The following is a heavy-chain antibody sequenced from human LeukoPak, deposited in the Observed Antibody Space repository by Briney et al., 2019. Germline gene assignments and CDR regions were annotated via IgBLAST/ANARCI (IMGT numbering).Heavy chain of an antibody. Sequence: SSETLSLTCTVSGGSISSGSYYWDWIRQPPGKGLEWIGHIYYNGYTYYNPSLKSRVTISVDTSKNQFPLKLSSVTAADTAVYYCARHCSAGSCYSAVDCWGQGTLVTVSS. CDR2: IYYNGYT. D-gene: IGHD2-15*01. V-gene: IGHV4-39*01. CDR3: ARHCSAGSCYSAVDC. J-gene: IGHJ4*02. CDR1: GGSISSGSYY.